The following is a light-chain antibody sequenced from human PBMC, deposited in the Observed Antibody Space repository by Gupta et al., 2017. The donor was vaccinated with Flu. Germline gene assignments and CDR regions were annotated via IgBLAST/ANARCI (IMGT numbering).Light chain of an antibody. Sequence: QSVLTQPPSASGTPGQRVTISCSGRSSSIGRNTVIWNQHPPGTAPNHLIYSNNQRPSAVPDRFSGATSGTSASLAISGLQSEDEADYYCAAWDDSLNGSWVFGGGTKLTVL. CDR1: SSSIGRNT. CDR3: AAWDDSLNGSWV. V-gene: IGLV1-44*01. CDR2: SNN. J-gene: IGLJ3*02.